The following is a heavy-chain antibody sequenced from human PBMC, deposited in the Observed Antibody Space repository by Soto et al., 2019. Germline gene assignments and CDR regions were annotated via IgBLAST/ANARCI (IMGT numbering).Heavy chain of an antibody. V-gene: IGHV3-33*01. D-gene: IGHD2-8*01. CDR1: GFTFSSYG. J-gene: IGHJ6*02. Sequence: QVQLVESGGGVVQPGRSLRLSCAASGFTFSSYGMHWVRQAPGKGLEWVAVIWYDGSNTYYADSVKGRFTISRDNSKKTLYLQMNSLRAEDTAVYYCARDIVLIVYEYYYYDGMDFWGQGTTVTVSS. CDR2: IWYDGSNT. CDR3: ARDIVLIVYEYYYYDGMDF.